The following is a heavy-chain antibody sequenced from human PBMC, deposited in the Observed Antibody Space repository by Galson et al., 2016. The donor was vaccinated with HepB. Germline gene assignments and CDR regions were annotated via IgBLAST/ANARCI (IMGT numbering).Heavy chain of an antibody. V-gene: IGHV3-53*01. CDR1: GFIVSRNY. J-gene: IGHJ6*02. CDR3: VPRSAGMDV. Sequence: SLRLSCAVSGFIVSRNYMSWVRQAPGKGLEWVSVIHRGGSTYYADSVKGRFTISRDNSKNRLHLQTNSLRAEDTAVYYCVPRSAGMDVWGQGTTVTVSS. CDR2: IHRGGST.